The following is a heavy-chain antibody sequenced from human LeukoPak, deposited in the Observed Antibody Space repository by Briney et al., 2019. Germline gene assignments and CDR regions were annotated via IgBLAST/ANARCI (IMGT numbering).Heavy chain of an antibody. CDR1: GFTFSSYA. CDR3: ARWITMIVVDADY. D-gene: IGHD3-22*01. CDR2: ISYDGSNK. V-gene: IGHV3-30*04. J-gene: IGHJ4*02. Sequence: GRSLRLSCAASGFTFSSYAMHWVRQAPGKGLEWVAVISYDGSNKYYADSVKGRFTISRDNSKNTLYLQMNSLRAEDTAVYYCARWITMIVVDADYWGQGTLVTVSS.